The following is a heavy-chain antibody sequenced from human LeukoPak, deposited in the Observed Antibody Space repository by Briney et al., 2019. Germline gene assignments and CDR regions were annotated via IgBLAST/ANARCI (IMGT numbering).Heavy chain of an antibody. J-gene: IGHJ6*02. CDR2: ISAYNGNT. CDR1: GYTVTSYG. CDR3: ARDQYTIFGVVTAYYYYGMDV. D-gene: IGHD3-3*01. V-gene: IGHV1-18*01. Sequence: ASVKVSCKASGYTVTSYGISWVRQAPGQGLEWMGWISAYNGNTNYAQKLQGRVTMTTDTSTSTAYMELRSLRSDDTAVYYCARDQYTIFGVVTAYYYYGMDVWGQGTTVTVSS.